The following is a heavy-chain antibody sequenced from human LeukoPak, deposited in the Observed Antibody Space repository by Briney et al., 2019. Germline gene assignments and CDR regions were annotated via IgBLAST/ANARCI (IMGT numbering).Heavy chain of an antibody. V-gene: IGHV3-23*01. CDR2: IRGSGDRT. CDR3: AKDSKIVGATFRSYHYMDV. CDR1: GFTFDDYA. Sequence: PGGSLRLSCAASGFTFDDYAMSWVRQAPGKGLEWVSAIRGSGDRTHYADSVKGRFAISRDNSKNTLYLQMNSLRAEDTAVYYYAKDSKIVGATFRSYHYMDVWGKGTAVTVSS. D-gene: IGHD1-26*01. J-gene: IGHJ6*03.